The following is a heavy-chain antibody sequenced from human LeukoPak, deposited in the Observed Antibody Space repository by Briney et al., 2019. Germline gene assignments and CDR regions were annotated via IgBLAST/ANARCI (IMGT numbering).Heavy chain of an antibody. J-gene: IGHJ6*02. V-gene: IGHV1-2*06. Sequence: ASVKVSCKASGYTFTGYYIHWVRQAPGQGLQWMGRINPNSGGTNYAQKFQGRVTMTRDTSINTAYMELSRLRSDDTAVYYCARVNFAIFGVVIIQDYYYYGMDVWGQGTTVTVSS. CDR1: GYTFTGYY. CDR2: INPNSGGT. D-gene: IGHD3-3*01. CDR3: ARVNFAIFGVVIIQDYYYYGMDV.